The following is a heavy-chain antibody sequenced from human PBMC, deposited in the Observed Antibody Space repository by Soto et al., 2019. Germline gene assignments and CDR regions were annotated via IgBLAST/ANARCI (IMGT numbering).Heavy chain of an antibody. J-gene: IGHJ5*02. CDR2: IFYAGDT. CDR1: GESIATGAFY. CDR3: AREGDYRTGVEP. V-gene: IGHV4-31*03. Sequence: TYTVSGESIATGAFYWSWIRLQSGKGPEWIGSIFYAGDTYYNPSLKSRVEISLDGSQNQFSLNLRSVTAADTAVYYCAREGDYRTGVEPWGLGTLVSVS. D-gene: IGHD4-17*01.